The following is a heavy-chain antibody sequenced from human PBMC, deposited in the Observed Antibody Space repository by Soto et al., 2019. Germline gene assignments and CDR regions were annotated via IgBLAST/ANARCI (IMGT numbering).Heavy chain of an antibody. V-gene: IGHV1-46*01. CDR1: GYTFTSCY. CDR3: ARDRCSGGSCYRTGYYYYYYGMDV. D-gene: IGHD2-15*01. J-gene: IGHJ6*02. Sequence: GASVKVSCKASGYTFTSCYMHWVQQAPGQGLEWMGIINPSGGSTSYAQKFQGRVTMTRDTSTSTVYMELSSLRSEDTAVYYCARDRCSGGSCYRTGYYYYYYGMDVWGQGTTVTVSS. CDR2: INPSGGST.